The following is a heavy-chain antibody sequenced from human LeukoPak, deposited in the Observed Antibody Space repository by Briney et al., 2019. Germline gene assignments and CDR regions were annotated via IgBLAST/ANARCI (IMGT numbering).Heavy chain of an antibody. CDR1: RGSISNYY. Sequence: LETLSLTCTVSRGSISNYYWGWIRQPPGKGLEWIGFFSYSGSTNYNPSLKSRVTISVDTSKNQFSLKLTSVTAADTAVYYCARVLGNDRFNYFDYWGQGTLVTVSS. D-gene: IGHD1-1*01. CDR3: ARVLGNDRFNYFDY. V-gene: IGHV4-59*01. J-gene: IGHJ4*02. CDR2: FSYSGST.